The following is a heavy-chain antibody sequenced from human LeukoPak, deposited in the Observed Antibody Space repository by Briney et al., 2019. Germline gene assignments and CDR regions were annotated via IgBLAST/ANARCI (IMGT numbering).Heavy chain of an antibody. CDR1: GRSFSCHY. V-gene: IGHV4-59*08. CDR3: AKQADAISSSLVYFVY. CDR2: IYYSGTT. J-gene: IGHJ4*02. Sequence: PSETLSLTCAVSGRSFSCHYWRWIRQPPGKGLEWIGFIYYSGTTKYNPSLKSRVTISADTSKNQFSLKLSSVTAADTAVYYCAKQADAISSSLVYFVYWGQGTLVTVSS. D-gene: IGHD6-6*01.